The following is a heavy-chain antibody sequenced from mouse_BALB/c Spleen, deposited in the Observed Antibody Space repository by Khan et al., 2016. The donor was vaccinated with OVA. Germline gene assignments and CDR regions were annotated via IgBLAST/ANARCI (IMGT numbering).Heavy chain of an antibody. V-gene: IGHV5-17*02. CDR2: ISRGGHAI. D-gene: IGHD2-3*01. J-gene: IGHJ4*01. Sequence: EVELVESGGGLEQPGGSRKLSCAASGFTFSSFGMYWVRQAPEKGLEWVAYISRGGHAIYHADTVKGRFTISRDNPKNTLFLQMNSIRSEDTAMCYCSREDDDPHYDSMDYWGQGTSVTVSA. CDR3: SREDDDPHYDSMDY. CDR1: GFTFSSFG.